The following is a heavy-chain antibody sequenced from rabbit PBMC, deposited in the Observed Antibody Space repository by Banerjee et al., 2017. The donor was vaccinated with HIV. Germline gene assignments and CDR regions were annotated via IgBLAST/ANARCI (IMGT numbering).Heavy chain of an antibody. CDR3: ARAGGFENFFNL. D-gene: IGHD1-1*01. CDR2: IYTGSSGST. V-gene: IGHV1S45*01. Sequence: QEQLVESGGGLVQPEGSLTLTCTASGFSFSSGYDMCWVRQAPGKGLEWIGIIYTGSSGSTICASGAKRRFHIYKPAATAVSLQITSLTGADAATYLCARAGGFENFFNLWGQGTLVTVS. CDR1: GFSFSSGYD. J-gene: IGHJ4*01.